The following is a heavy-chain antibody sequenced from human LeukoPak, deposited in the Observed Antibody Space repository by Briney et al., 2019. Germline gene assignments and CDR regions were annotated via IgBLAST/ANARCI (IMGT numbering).Heavy chain of an antibody. CDR1: GFMFRSFE. CDR2: INSGATTM. CDR3: ALLAVSSDFDY. J-gene: IGHJ4*02. V-gene: IGHV3-48*03. Sequence: SGGSLRLSCAASGFMFRSFEMYWVRQAPGKGLEWIAYINSGATTMYYADSVKGRFTISRDDAKNSLFLQMNSLRAEDTAVYYCALLAVSSDFDYWGQGARVTVSS. D-gene: IGHD5/OR15-5a*01.